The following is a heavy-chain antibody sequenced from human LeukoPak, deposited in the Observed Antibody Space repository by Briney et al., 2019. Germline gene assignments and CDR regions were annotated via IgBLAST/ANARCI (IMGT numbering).Heavy chain of an antibody. V-gene: IGHV4-39*07. CDR3: ARARLYSSDVPGWFDP. D-gene: IGHD6-19*01. CDR2: IFYSGST. J-gene: IGHJ5*02. CDR1: GGSISTSNYY. Sequence: PSETLSLTCTVSGGSISTSNYYWGWIRQPPGKGLEWIGNIFYSGSTYYSPSLRSRVTISLDTSRNQFSLKLNSVTAADTAVYYCARARLYSSDVPGWFDPWGRGILVTVSS.